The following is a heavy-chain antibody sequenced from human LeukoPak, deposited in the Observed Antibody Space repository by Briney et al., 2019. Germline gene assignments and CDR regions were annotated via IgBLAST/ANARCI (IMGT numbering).Heavy chain of an antibody. CDR1: GFTFSSYG. V-gene: IGHV3-30*02. Sequence: GGTLRLSCAASGFTFSSYGMHWVRQAPGKGLEWVAFIRLDGSNKYYADSVKGRFTISRDNSKNTLYLQMNSLRGDDTAVYYCAKPHFDYWGQGTLVTVSS. CDR3: AKPHFDY. J-gene: IGHJ4*02. CDR2: IRLDGSNK.